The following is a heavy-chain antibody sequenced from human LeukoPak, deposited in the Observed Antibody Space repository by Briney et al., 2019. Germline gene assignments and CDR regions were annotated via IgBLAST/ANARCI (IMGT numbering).Heavy chain of an antibody. CDR3: ARDSAAGLYGMDV. J-gene: IGHJ6*02. Sequence: GGSLRLSCAASGFTFSSYDMHWVRQATGKGLEWVSAIGTAGDTYYPGSVKGRFTISRESAKNSLYLQMNSLRAGDTAVYYCARDSAAGLYGMDVWGQGTTVTVSS. CDR2: IGTAGDT. D-gene: IGHD6-13*01. V-gene: IGHV3-13*01. CDR1: GFTFSSYD.